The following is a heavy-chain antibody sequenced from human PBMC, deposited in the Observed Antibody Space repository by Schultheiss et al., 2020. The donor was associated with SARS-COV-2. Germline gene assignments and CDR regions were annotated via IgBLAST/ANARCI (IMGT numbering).Heavy chain of an antibody. D-gene: IGHD6-19*01. Sequence: SETLSLTCTVSGDSIRGYFWTLIRQPPGKGLEWIGNIYNTVNTQYNPSLKSRVTISVDTSKNQFSLKLSSVTAADTAVYYCARHSFNIAVAAYNWFDPWGQGTLVTVSS. V-gene: IGHV4-59*08. CDR2: IYNTVNT. J-gene: IGHJ5*02. CDR3: ARHSFNIAVAAYNWFDP. CDR1: GDSIRGYF.